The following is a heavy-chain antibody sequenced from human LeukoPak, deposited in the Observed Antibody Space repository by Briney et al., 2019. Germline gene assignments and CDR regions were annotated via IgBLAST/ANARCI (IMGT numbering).Heavy chain of an antibody. CDR3: ARDIYYYDSSGYYFPGGSDY. V-gene: IGHV3-11*04. CDR1: GFTFSDYY. CDR2: ISSGGSTI. D-gene: IGHD3-22*01. Sequence: GGSLRLSCAASGFTFSDYYMSWIRQAPGKGLEWVSYISSGGSTIYYADSVKGRFTISRDNAKNSLYLQMNSLRAEDTAVYYCARDIYYYDSSGYYFPGGSDYWGQGTLVTVSS. J-gene: IGHJ4*02.